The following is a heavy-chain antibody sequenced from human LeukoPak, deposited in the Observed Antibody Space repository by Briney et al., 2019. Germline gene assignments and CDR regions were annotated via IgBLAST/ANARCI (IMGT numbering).Heavy chain of an antibody. V-gene: IGHV3-23*01. Sequence: PGGSLRLSCAASGFTFSNYAMSWVRQAPGKGLEWVSAISANGGGTYYADSVKGRFTISRDNSKFTLYMQMNSLRAEDTAVYYCARVRAGYCTSTSCYTGMDVWGQGTTVTVSS. D-gene: IGHD2-2*01. CDR3: ARVRAGYCTSTSCYTGMDV. CDR2: ISANGGGT. CDR1: GFTFSNYA. J-gene: IGHJ6*02.